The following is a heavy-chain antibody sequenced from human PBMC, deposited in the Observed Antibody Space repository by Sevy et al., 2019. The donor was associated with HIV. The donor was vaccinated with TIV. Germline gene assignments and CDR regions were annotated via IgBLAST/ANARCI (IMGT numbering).Heavy chain of an antibody. CDR2: FSFGCGKI. CDR3: AREGCTKPHDY. D-gene: IGHD2-8*01. V-gene: IGHV3-23*01. J-gene: IGHJ4*02. CDR1: GFTFSKYS. Sequence: GGSLRLSCAASGFTFSKYSMSWIRQTPGKGLGWVSTFSFGCGKINYADSVKGRFTISRDDSRNTFYLQMNSLRAEDTAIYYCAREGCTKPHDYWGPGNVVTVSS.